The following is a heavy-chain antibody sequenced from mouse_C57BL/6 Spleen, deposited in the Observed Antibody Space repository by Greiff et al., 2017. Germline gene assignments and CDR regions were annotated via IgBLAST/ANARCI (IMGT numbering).Heavy chain of an antibody. Sequence: EVQVVESGGGLVQPGGSLSLSCAASGFTFTDYYMSWVRQPPGKALEWLGFIRNKANGYTTEYSAYVKGRFTISRDNSQSILYLQMNALRAEDSATYYCARYGGNYWYFDVWGTVTTVTVSA. CDR2: IRNKANGYTT. J-gene: IGHJ1*03. D-gene: IGHD2-1*01. CDR3: ARYGGNYWYFDV. V-gene: IGHV7-3*01. CDR1: GFTFTDYY.